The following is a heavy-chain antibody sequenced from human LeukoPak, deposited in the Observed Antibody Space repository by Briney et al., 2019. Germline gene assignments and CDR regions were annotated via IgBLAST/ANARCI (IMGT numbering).Heavy chain of an antibody. CDR2: IYDSGST. CDR3: ARVPDYYDSSGYYYGIDAFDI. Sequence: SETLSLTCTVSGGSIRSSYYYWGWIRQPPGKGLEWIGSIYDSGSTNYNPSLKSRVTISVDTSKNQFSLKLSSVTAADTAVYYCARVPDYYDSSGYYYGIDAFDIWGQGTMVTVSS. CDR1: GGSIRSSYYY. V-gene: IGHV4-39*07. J-gene: IGHJ3*02. D-gene: IGHD3-22*01.